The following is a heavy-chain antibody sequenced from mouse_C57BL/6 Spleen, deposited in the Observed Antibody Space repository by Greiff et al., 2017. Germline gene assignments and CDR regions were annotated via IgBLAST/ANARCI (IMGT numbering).Heavy chain of an antibody. CDR1: GFTFTDYY. J-gene: IGHJ1*03. V-gene: IGHV7-3*01. D-gene: IGHD2-3*01. CDR2: IRNKANGYTT. Sequence: EVKVVESGGGLVQPGGSLSLSCAASGFTFTDYYMSWVRQPPGKALEWLGFIRNKANGYTTEYSASVKGRFTISRDNSNSILTLQMHALRAEGSATYYCASYDGYLDWYFNGWGTGTTGTDSS. CDR3: ASYDGYLDWYFNG.